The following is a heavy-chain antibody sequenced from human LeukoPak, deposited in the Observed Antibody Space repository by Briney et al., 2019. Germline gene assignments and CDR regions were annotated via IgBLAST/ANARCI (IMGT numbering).Heavy chain of an antibody. CDR1: GGSVTSSSYY. V-gene: IGHV4-39*07. Sequence: SETLSLTCNVSGGSVTSSSYYWNWIRQPPGKGLEWIGSVYYTGNTYYNPSLKSPVTISIDTSRDQFSLRLSSVTAADTAVYYCARSGYNVADAFDIWGQGTMVIVSS. D-gene: IGHD3-22*01. J-gene: IGHJ3*02. CDR2: VYYTGNT. CDR3: ARSGYNVADAFDI.